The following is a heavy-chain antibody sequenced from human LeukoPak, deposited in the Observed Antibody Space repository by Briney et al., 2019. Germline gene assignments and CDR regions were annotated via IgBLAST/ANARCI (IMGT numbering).Heavy chain of an antibody. Sequence: PGGSLRLSCAASGFTFSSYAMHWVRQAPGKGLEWAAVISYDGSNKYYADSVKGRFTISRGNSKNTLYLQMNSLRAEDTAVYYCARDPYYYDSSGYYHGGYYFDYWGQGTLVTVSS. D-gene: IGHD3-22*01. CDR1: GFTFSSYA. J-gene: IGHJ4*02. CDR2: ISYDGSNK. CDR3: ARDPYYYDSSGYYHGGYYFDY. V-gene: IGHV3-30-3*01.